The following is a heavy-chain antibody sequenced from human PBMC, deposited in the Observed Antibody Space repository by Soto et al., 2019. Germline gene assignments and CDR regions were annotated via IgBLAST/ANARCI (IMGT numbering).Heavy chain of an antibody. D-gene: IGHD1-20*01. V-gene: IGHV4-34*01. CDR2: INHSGST. J-gene: IGHJ6*03. CDR3: AYNWNDDSYYYYMDV. Sequence: QVQLQQWGAGLLKPSETLSLTCAVYGGSFSGYYWSWIRQPPGKGLEWIGEINHSGSTNYNPSLKRRVTISVDTSKNQCSLRLSSVTAADTAVYYCAYNWNDDSYYYYMDVWGKGTTVTVSS. CDR1: GGSFSGYY.